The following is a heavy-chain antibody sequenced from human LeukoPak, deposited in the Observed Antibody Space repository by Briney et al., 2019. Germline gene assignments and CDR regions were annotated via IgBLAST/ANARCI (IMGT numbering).Heavy chain of an antibody. Sequence: GGSLRLSCAVSGFTFSSYWMHWARQPPGKGLVWVSRIDSDGSTTGYADSVKGRFTISRDNAKNTLYLQMNSLRADDTAVYYCANQAGRREYSFDPWAQGTLVTVSS. J-gene: IGHJ5*02. CDR3: ANQAGRREYSFDP. V-gene: IGHV3-74*01. D-gene: IGHD2-15*01. CDR1: GFTFSSYW. CDR2: IDSDGSTT.